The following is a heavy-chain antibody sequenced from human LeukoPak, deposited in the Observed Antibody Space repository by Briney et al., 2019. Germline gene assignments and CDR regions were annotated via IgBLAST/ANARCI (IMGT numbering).Heavy chain of an antibody. J-gene: IGHJ6*02. Sequence: AASVKVSCKASGYTFTSYDINWVRQATGQGLEWMGWMNPNSGNTGYAQKFQGRVTMTRNTSISTAYMELSSLRSEDTAVYDCARGDPLMYYYYYGMDVWGQGATVTVSS. CDR2: MNPNSGNT. CDR3: ARGDPLMYYYYYGMDV. D-gene: IGHD2-8*01. V-gene: IGHV1-8*01. CDR1: GYTFTSYD.